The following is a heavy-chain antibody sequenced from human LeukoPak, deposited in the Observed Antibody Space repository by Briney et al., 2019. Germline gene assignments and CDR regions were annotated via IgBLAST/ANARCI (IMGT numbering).Heavy chain of an antibody. V-gene: IGHV3-48*01. J-gene: IGHJ4*02. CDR1: GFTFSSYS. Sequence: GGSLRLSCAASGFTFSSYSMNWVRQAPGKGLEWVSYISSSSSTIYYADSVKGRFTISRDNSKNTLYLQMNSLRAEDTAVYYCARALSTTYSGSVGNFDYWGQGTLVTVSS. CDR3: ARALSTTYSGSVGNFDY. D-gene: IGHD1-26*01. CDR2: ISSSSSTI.